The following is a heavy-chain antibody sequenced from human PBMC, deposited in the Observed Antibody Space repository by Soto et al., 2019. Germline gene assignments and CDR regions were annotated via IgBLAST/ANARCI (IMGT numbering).Heavy chain of an antibody. Sequence: SETLSLTCTVSGGSVSSGSYYWSWIRQPPGKGLECIGYIYYSGSTNYNPSLKSRVTISVDTSKNQFSLKLSSVTAADTAVYYCAREYYDFWSGTNDDYYYGMDVWGQGTTVTVSS. J-gene: IGHJ6*02. CDR1: GGSVSSGSYY. D-gene: IGHD3-3*01. CDR3: AREYYDFWSGTNDDYYYGMDV. CDR2: IYYSGST. V-gene: IGHV4-61*01.